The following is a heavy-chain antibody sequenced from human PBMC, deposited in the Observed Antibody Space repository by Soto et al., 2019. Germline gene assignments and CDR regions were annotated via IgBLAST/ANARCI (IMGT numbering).Heavy chain of an antibody. CDR3: ARDTAAAGKMYNWFDP. V-gene: IGHV1-46*03. CDR2: INPSGGST. CDR1: GYTFTSYY. D-gene: IGHD6-13*01. J-gene: IGHJ5*02. Sequence: QVQLVQSGAEVKKPGASVKVSCKASGYTFTSYYMHWVRQAPGQGLEWMGIINPSGGSTSYAQKFQGRVTMTXXTXTXXVYMELSSLRSEDTAVYYCARDTAAAGKMYNWFDPWGQGTLVTVSS.